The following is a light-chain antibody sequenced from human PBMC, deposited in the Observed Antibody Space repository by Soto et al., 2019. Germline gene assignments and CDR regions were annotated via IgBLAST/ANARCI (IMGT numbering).Light chain of an antibody. Sequence: QSVLTQPPSASGSPGQSVTISCTGTSSGVGGYNYVSWYQQHPGKAPKLMIYEVSKRPSGVPDRFSGSKSGNTASLTISGLQAEDESDYYCSSYTSSTTWVFGGGTKLTVL. CDR1: SSGVGGYNY. V-gene: IGLV2-8*01. CDR3: SSYTSSTTWV. CDR2: EVS. J-gene: IGLJ3*02.